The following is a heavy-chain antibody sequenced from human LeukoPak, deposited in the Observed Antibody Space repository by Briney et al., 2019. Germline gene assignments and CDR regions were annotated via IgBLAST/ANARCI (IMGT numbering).Heavy chain of an antibody. CDR3: AKDLGYNWNPFS. CDR2: VSGSDTST. Sequence: GGSLRLSCAASGFTFSSYAMTWVRQAPGKGLEWVSTVSGSDTSTYYADSEKGRFTISRDSSKNTLYLQMNSLRAEDTAVYYCAKDLGYNWNPFSWGQGTLVTVSS. J-gene: IGHJ4*02. D-gene: IGHD1-20*01. V-gene: IGHV3-23*01. CDR1: GFTFSSYA.